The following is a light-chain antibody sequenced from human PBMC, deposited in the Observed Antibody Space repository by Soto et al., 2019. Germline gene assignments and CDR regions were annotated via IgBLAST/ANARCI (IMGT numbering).Light chain of an antibody. CDR2: DTS. CDR1: QYVSSS. Sequence: EIVVTQSPATLSVSPGQRVTLSCRPSQYVSSSLAWYQQRPGQAPRLLIYDTSTRAAGIAARFSGSGSGTEFTLTISSLQSEDSAVYYCQQYVHWPPVAFGQGTTVEIK. J-gene: IGKJ1*01. V-gene: IGKV3-15*01. CDR3: QQYVHWPPVA.